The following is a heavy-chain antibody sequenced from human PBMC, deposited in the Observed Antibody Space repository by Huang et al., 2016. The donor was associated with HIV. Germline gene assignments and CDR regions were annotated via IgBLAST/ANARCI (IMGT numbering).Heavy chain of an antibody. CDR3: AKDGRGSGTYYDYFEY. CDR2: ISYDGSIK. D-gene: IGHD1-26*01. J-gene: IGHJ4*02. CDR1: GFTFNKFD. V-gene: IGHV3-30*18. Sequence: QVQLVESGGGVVQPGRSLRLSCAAFGFTFNKFDMQWVRQATCKVLELVAIISYDGSIKYHSDSVKGRFTISRDNSKNTVYLQMNSLRVEDTAVYYCAKDGRGSGTYYDYFEYWGQGTLVTVSS.